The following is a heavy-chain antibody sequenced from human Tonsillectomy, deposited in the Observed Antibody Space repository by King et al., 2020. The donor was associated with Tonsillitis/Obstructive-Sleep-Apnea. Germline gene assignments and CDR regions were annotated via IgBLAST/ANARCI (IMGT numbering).Heavy chain of an antibody. J-gene: IGHJ6*03. CDR1: GYTFTGSI. CDR2: INPNSGGT. Sequence: QLVQSGAEVKKPGASVKVSCKASGYTFTGSIMHWVRQAPGQGLEWMGRINPNSGGTHYAPKFQGRVTLSRDTSITTAYMELSSLKADDTAVYYCATLGGRDFYMDVWGKGTTVTVSS. D-gene: IGHD1-26*01. CDR3: ATLGGRDFYMDV. V-gene: IGHV1-2*06.